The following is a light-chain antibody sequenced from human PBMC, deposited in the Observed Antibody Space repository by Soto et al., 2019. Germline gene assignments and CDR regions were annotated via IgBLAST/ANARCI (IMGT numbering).Light chain of an antibody. Sequence: EIVLTQSPGTLSLSPGERATLSCRASQSVSDNHLAWYHQKPGQPPRLLIYGASNRATGIPDRFSGHGSGTDFTLTISRLEPEDFATYDCHHYDRSPIFTFGPGTKVDI. CDR1: QSVSDNH. CDR3: HHYDRSPIFT. V-gene: IGKV3-20*01. J-gene: IGKJ3*01. CDR2: GAS.